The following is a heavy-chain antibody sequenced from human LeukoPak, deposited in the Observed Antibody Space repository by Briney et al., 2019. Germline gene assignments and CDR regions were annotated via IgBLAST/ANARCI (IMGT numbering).Heavy chain of an antibody. CDR1: GYTFTSYY. V-gene: IGHV1-69*13. D-gene: IGHD5-18*01. CDR2: IIPIFGTA. Sequence: GASVKVSCKASGYTFTSYYMHWVRQAPGQGLEWMGGIIPIFGTANYAQKFQGRVTITADESTSTAYMELSSLRSEDTAVYYCARESGHSYGYVFDYWGQGTPVTVSS. CDR3: ARESGHSYGYVFDY. J-gene: IGHJ4*02.